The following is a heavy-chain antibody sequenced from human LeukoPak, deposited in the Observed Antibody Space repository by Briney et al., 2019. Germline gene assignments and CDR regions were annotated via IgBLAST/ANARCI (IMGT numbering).Heavy chain of an antibody. CDR1: GGSFSGYY. D-gene: IGHD3-10*01. Sequence: SETLSLTCAVYGGSFSGYYWSWIPQPPGKGLEWIGEINHSGSTNYNPSLKSRVTISVDTSKNQFSLKLSSGTAADTAVYYCARGRERFVDALGAFDIWGQGTMVTVSS. V-gene: IGHV4-34*01. CDR2: INHSGST. CDR3: ARGRERFVDALGAFDI. J-gene: IGHJ3*02.